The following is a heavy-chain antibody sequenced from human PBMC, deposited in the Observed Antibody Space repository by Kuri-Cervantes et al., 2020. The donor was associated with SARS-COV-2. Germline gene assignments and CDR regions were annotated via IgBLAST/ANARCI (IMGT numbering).Heavy chain of an antibody. CDR3: ARVSTWVTVGATEAFDI. CDR2: ISESGNYI. V-gene: IGHV3-21*01. J-gene: IGHJ3*02. CDR1: GFTFSSYS. D-gene: IGHD1-26*01. Sequence: GGSLRLSCAASGFTFSSYSMNWVRQAPGKGLEWVSLISESGNYIYYADSVKGRFSISRDNAKNSLYLQMNSLRAEDTAVYYCARVSTWVTVGATEAFDIWGQGTMVTVSS.